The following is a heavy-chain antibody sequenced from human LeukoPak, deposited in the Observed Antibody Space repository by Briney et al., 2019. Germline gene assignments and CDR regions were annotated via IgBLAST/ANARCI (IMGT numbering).Heavy chain of an antibody. D-gene: IGHD3-3*01. V-gene: IGHV3-21*01. CDR3: ARDLTIFGVLGFDY. Sequence: GGSLRLSCAASGFTFSSYSMNWVRQAPGKGLEWVSSISSSSSYIYYADSVKGRFTISRDNAKNSPCLQMNSLRAEDTAVYYCARDLTIFGVLGFDYWGQGTLVTVSS. CDR2: ISSSSSYI. J-gene: IGHJ4*02. CDR1: GFTFSSYS.